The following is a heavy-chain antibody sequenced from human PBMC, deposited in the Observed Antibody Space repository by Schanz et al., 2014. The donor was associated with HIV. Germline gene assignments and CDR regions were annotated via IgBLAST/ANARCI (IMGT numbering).Heavy chain of an antibody. V-gene: IGHV1-8*02. Sequence: QVQLVQSGAEVKKPGASVKVSCKASGYSFTSYDINWVRQATGQGLEWMGWVNPKSGNTGYAQKFQGRVTMTRNTSISTAFMELRSLRFDDTAIYFCARGRGLVALDPWGQGALVTV. J-gene: IGHJ5*02. CDR1: GYSFTSYD. D-gene: IGHD3-3*02. CDR3: ARGRGLVALDP. CDR2: VNPKSGNT.